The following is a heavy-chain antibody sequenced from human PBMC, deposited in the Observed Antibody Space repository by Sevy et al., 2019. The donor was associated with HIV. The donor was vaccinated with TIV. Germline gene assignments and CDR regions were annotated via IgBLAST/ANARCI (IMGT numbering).Heavy chain of an antibody. Sequence: GGSLRLSCAASGFMFSDHYMDWVRQAPGKGLEWVGLIRNRANSFGTEYAASVKGRFTISRDDSRNSVYLQMNSLKTEDTAVYYCVRVGHSSGSGRPFDFWGQGTLVTVSS. CDR1: GFMFSDHY. D-gene: IGHD6-25*01. V-gene: IGHV3-72*01. CDR2: IRNRANSFGT. CDR3: VRVGHSSGSGRPFDF. J-gene: IGHJ4*02.